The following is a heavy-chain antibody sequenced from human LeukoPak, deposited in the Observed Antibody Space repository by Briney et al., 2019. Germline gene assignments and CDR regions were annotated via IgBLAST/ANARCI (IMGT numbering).Heavy chain of an antibody. D-gene: IGHD3-10*01. J-gene: IGHJ6*03. Sequence: SETPSLTCTVSGGSISSGNYYWGWIRQAPGKGLEWIGSIYYSGTTHYNPSLKSRVTISVDTSKNQFSLKLTSVTAADTAVFYCATVVTYYYGSRTNYYYYYMDVWGKGTTVTVSS. CDR2: IYYSGTT. V-gene: IGHV4-39*05. CDR3: ATVVTYYYGSRTNYYYYYMDV. CDR1: GGSISSGNYY.